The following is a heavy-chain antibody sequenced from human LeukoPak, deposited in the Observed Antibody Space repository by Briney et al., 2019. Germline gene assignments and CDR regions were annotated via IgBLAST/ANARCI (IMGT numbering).Heavy chain of an antibody. CDR3: ARGVSWYPDSGYSSSWGFDP. CDR1: GYTFTSYY. V-gene: IGHV7-4-1*02. Sequence: ASVKVSCKASGYTFTSYYMHWVRQAPRQGHEWMGWINTNTGNPTYAQGFTGRFVFSLDTSVSTAYLQISSLKAEDTAVYYCARGVSWYPDSGYSSSWGFDPWGQGTLVTVSS. D-gene: IGHD6-13*01. J-gene: IGHJ5*02. CDR2: INTNTGNP.